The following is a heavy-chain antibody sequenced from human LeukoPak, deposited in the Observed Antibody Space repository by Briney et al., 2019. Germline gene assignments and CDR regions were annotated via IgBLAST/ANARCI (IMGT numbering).Heavy chain of an antibody. V-gene: IGHV4-34*01. Sequence: SETLSLTCAVYGGSFSGYYWSWIRQPPGKGLEWIGEINHSGSTNYNPSLESRVTISVDTSKNQFSLKLSSVTAADTAVYYCARGKDWNNSNWGQGTLVTVSS. CDR1: GGSFSGYY. CDR2: INHSGST. CDR3: ARGKDWNNSN. D-gene: IGHD1/OR15-1a*01. J-gene: IGHJ4*02.